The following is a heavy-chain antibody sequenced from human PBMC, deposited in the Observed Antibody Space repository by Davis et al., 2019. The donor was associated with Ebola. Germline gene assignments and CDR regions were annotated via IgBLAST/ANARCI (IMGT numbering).Heavy chain of an antibody. J-gene: IGHJ3*01. CDR3: ARRHIVAGGADAFDV. Sequence: SETLSLTCTVSGGSINTDNYFWAWIRQPPGKELEYISSLYYSGRDYYNPSLKSRVTTSVDTSKNQFFLKVTSMTTADSGVFFCARRHIVAGGADAFDVWGLGTKVTVSS. CDR1: GGSINTDNYF. V-gene: IGHV4-39*01. D-gene: IGHD6-13*01. CDR2: LYYSGRD.